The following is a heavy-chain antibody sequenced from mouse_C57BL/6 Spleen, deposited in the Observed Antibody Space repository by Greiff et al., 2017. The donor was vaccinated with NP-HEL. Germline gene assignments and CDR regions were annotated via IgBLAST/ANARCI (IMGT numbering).Heavy chain of an antibody. CDR1: GYTFTSYG. Sequence: VQLQQSGAELARPGASVKLSCKASGYTFTSYGISWVKQRTGQGLEWIGEIYPRSGNTYYNEKFKGKATLPADKSSSTGYMELRSLTSEDSAVYCCARGDTTVVADWYFDVWGTGTTVTGSS. J-gene: IGHJ1*03. CDR2: IYPRSGNT. CDR3: ARGDTTVVADWYFDV. V-gene: IGHV1-81*01. D-gene: IGHD1-1*01.